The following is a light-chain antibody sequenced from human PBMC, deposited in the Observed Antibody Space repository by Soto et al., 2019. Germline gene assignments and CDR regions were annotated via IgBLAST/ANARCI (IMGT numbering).Light chain of an antibody. CDR3: QQSHSAPST. CDR1: QSISSN. Sequence: IEMTQSPGTLSVSLVDRVTITCMASQSISSNLTWYQQRPGLAPRLLIYAASTWETGIPPRFSGSGSGTDFTLTISSLQPEDFATYFCQQSHSAPSTFGQGTKVDIK. V-gene: IGKV1-39*01. J-gene: IGKJ1*01. CDR2: AAS.